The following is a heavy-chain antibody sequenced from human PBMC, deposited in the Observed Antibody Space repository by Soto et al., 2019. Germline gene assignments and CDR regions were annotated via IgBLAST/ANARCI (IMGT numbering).Heavy chain of an antibody. CDR2: SSSSSSTI. J-gene: IGHJ2*01. CDR3: ARGPYYYDCSGPWGYFDL. Sequence: GGSLRLSCAASGFTFSSYSMNWVRQAPGKGLEWVSYSSSSSSTIYYADSVKGRFTISRDNAKNSLYLQMNSLRAEDTAVYYCARGPYYYDCSGPWGYFDLWGRGTLVTVSS. D-gene: IGHD3-22*01. V-gene: IGHV3-48*01. CDR1: GFTFSSYS.